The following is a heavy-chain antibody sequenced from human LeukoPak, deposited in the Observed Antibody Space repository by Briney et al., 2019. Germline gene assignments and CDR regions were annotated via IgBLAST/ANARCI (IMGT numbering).Heavy chain of an antibody. V-gene: IGHV4-30-4*08. D-gene: IGHD4-23*01. CDR3: ARRTTTVLTPSYFDY. CDR2: IYYSGST. Sequence: PSQTLSLTCTVSGGSISSGDYYWSWIRQPPGKGLEWIGYIYYSGSTYYNPSLKSRATISVDTSKNQFSLKLSSVTAADTAVYFCARRTTTVLTPSYFDYWGQGTLVTVSS. CDR1: GGSISSGDYY. J-gene: IGHJ4*02.